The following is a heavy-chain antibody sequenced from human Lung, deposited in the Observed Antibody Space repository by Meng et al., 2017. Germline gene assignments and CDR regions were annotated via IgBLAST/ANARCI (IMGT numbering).Heavy chain of an antibody. J-gene: IGHJ4*02. Sequence: VQLVEAGGGLVKPGGSLRLSCEGSGFTFSNAYITWVRQVPGKRLEWVGRIKSKPDGETIDYAAPVKGRFTISRDDSRNTVYLQMNSLKTEDTAVYYCSGHIDYWGQGTLVTVSS. D-gene: IGHD2-15*01. CDR2: IKSKPDGETI. V-gene: IGHV3-15*01. CDR3: SGHIDY. CDR1: GFTFSNAY.